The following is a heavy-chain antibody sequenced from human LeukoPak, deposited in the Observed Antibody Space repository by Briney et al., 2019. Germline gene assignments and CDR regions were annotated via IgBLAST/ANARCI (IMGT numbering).Heavy chain of an antibody. D-gene: IGHD3-22*01. V-gene: IGHV3-11*01. CDR2: ISSSGSTI. Sequence: PGGSLRLSCAASGFTFSDYYMSWIRQAPGKGLEWVSYISSSGSTIYYADSVKGRFTISRDSAKNSLYLQMNSLRAEDTAVYYCARARGYYDSSGYPYYFDYWGQGTLVTVSS. CDR3: ARARGYYDSSGYPYYFDY. CDR1: GFTFSDYY. J-gene: IGHJ4*02.